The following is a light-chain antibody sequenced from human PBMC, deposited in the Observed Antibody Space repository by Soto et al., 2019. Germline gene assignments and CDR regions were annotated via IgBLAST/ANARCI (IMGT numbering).Light chain of an antibody. CDR3: CSYAGGSFYVL. Sequence: QSVLTQPASVSGSPGQSITISCTGTSGDVGNFNLVSWYQQHPGKAPNLIISEVSKRPSGVSNRFSGSKSGNTASLTIPGLPPEDAADYYCCSYAGGSFYVLIGGGTQLTVL. J-gene: IGLJ2*01. CDR1: SGDVGNFNL. V-gene: IGLV2-23*02. CDR2: EVS.